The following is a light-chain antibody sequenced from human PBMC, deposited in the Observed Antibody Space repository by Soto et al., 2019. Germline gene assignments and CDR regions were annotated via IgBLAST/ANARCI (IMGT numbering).Light chain of an antibody. J-gene: IGKJ1*01. V-gene: IGKV3-11*01. Sequence: EIVLTQSPATLSLSPGERATLSCRASQSVSGYLAWYQQKPGQAPRLLIYDASNRATGIPARFSGSGSGTDFTLTISSLEPEEFAVYYCQQRRKWPRTFGQGTKVEIK. CDR2: DAS. CDR1: QSVSGY. CDR3: QQRRKWPRT.